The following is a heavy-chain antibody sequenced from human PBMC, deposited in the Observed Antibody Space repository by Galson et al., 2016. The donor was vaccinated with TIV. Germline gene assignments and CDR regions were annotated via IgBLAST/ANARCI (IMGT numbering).Heavy chain of an antibody. CDR3: AIDRNTAMDTYHFDYGMDV. V-gene: IGHV1-69*06. Sequence: SVKVACKASGGTFGSFVFNWVRQAPGQGLEWMGDIIPLFGSANYAQKFQGRVTITADRSTSTVYMAWTSLTSEDSALSYCAIDRNTAMDTYHFDYGMDVWCQGTTVTVSS. CDR2: IIPLFGSA. CDR1: GGTFGSFV. J-gene: IGHJ6*02. D-gene: IGHD5-18*01.